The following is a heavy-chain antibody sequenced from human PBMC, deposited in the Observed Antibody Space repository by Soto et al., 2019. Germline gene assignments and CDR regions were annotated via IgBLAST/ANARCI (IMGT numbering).Heavy chain of an antibody. Sequence: QVQLQQWGAGLLKPSETLSLTCAVYGGSFSGYYWSWIRQPPGKGLEWIGEINHSGSTNYNPSLKSRVTISVDTSKNQFSLKLSSVTAADTAVYYCARAPGLYYYYYYGMDVWGQGTTVTVSS. V-gene: IGHV4-34*01. CDR3: ARAPGLYYYYYYGMDV. J-gene: IGHJ6*02. CDR1: GGSFSGYY. CDR2: INHSGST. D-gene: IGHD2-2*01.